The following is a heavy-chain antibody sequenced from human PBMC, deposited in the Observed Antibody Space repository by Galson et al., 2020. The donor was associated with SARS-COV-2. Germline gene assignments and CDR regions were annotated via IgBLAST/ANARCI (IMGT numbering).Heavy chain of an antibody. J-gene: IGHJ6*02. Sequence: SGPTLVKPTHTLTLICTFSGFSLSTSGMCVSWIRQPPGNALECLALIDWDDDKYYSTSLKTRLTISKDTSKNQVSLTMTNMDPVDTATYYCARMLVWFGEIEDIYYYGMDVWGQETTVTVSS. CDR3: ARMLVWFGEIEDIYYYGMDV. D-gene: IGHD3-10*01. CDR2: IDWDDDK. V-gene: IGHV2-70*01. CDR1: GFSLSTSGMC.